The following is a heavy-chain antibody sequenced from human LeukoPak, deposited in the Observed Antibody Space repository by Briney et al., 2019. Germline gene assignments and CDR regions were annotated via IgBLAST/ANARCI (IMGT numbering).Heavy chain of an antibody. CDR2: IHYTGST. CDR3: VRHVHSPSFDP. V-gene: IGHV4-39*01. J-gene: IGHJ5*02. CDR1: GGSIDSGSYY. Sequence: SETLSLTCSVSGGSIDSGSYYWSWVRLPPEKGLEWIASIHYTGSTYYNPSLKSRSTISRDTPKNQFSLTLTSVIDADTAVYYCVRHVHSPSFDPWGQGTLVTVSS.